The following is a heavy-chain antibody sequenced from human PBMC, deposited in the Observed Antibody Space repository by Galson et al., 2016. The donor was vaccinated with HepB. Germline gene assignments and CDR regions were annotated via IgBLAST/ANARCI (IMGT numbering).Heavy chain of an antibody. J-gene: IGHJ4*02. CDR2: ISGANSYT. CDR1: GFTFRDYY. D-gene: IGHD2-21*01. V-gene: IGHV3-11*06. CDR3: ARALPYSRVPDY. Sequence: SLRLSCAVSGFTFRDYYMTWIRRAPGKGLEWISYISGANSYTKYANFVKGRFTMSRDNDKNSLFLQMNSLRAEDTAVYYCARALPYSRVPDYWGQGTLVTVST.